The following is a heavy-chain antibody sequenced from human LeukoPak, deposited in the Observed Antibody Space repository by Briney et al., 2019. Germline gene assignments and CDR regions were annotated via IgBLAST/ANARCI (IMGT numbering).Heavy chain of an antibody. CDR3: ASPRGQWLLRRLPYDAFDI. CDR2: ISWNSGSI. J-gene: IGHJ3*02. D-gene: IGHD6-19*01. Sequence: PGGSLRLSCAASGFSFDDSAMHWVRQAPRKGLEWVSGISWNSGSIGYADSVKGRFTISRDNSKNKMYLQMNGLTVDDTALYYCASPRGQWLLRRLPYDAFDIWGQGTMVTVSS. V-gene: IGHV3-9*01. CDR1: GFSFDDSA.